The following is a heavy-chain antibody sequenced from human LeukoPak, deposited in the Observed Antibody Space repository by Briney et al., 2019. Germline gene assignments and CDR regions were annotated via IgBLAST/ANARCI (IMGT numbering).Heavy chain of an antibody. D-gene: IGHD3-22*01. Sequence: GGSLRLSCAASGFTFSSYSMNWVRQAPGKGLEWVSSISSSSSYIYYADSVKGRFTISRDNAKNSLYLQMNSLRAEDTALYYCAKDIALYYYDSSGYLDYWGQGTLVTVSS. CDR1: GFTFSSYS. CDR3: AKDIALYYYDSSGYLDY. CDR2: ISSSSSYI. J-gene: IGHJ4*02. V-gene: IGHV3-21*04.